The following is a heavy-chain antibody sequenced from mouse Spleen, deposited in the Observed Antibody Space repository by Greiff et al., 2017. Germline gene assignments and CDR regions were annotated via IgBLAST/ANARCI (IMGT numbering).Heavy chain of an antibody. J-gene: IGHJ1*01. V-gene: IGHV5-9-3*01. Sequence: EVQLVESGGGLVKPGGSLKLSCAASGFTFSSYAMSWVRQTPEKRLEWVATISSGGSYTYYPDSVKGRFTISRDNAKNTLYLQMSSLRSEDTAMYYCASLGLTGTWLDVWGAGTTVTVSS. CDR3: ASLGLTGTWLDV. CDR1: GFTFSSYA. CDR2: ISSGGSYT. D-gene: IGHD4-1*01.